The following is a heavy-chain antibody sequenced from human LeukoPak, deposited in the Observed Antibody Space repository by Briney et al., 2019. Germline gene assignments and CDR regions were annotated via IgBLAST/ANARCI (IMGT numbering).Heavy chain of an antibody. CDR1: GFTFSRYW. D-gene: IGHD3-22*01. V-gene: IGHV3-7*01. J-gene: IGHJ4*02. CDR3: ARDYDSRNYDNSGYDY. CDR2: IKQDGSEK. Sequence: GGSLRLSCAASGFTFSRYWMSWVRQAPGKGLEWVANIKQDGSEKYYVDSVKGRFTISRDNAKNSLYLQMNSLRAEDTAVYYCARDYDSRNYDNSGYDYWGQGTLVTVSS.